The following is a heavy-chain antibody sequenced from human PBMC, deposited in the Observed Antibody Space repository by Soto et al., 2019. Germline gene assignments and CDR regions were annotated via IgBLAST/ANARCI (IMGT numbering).Heavy chain of an antibody. J-gene: IGHJ3*02. CDR2: ISAYNGNT. CDR3: WRGSGSYPTARAYDAFDI. V-gene: IGHV1-18*01. D-gene: IGHD3-10*01. Sequence: QVQLVQSGAEVKKPGASVKVSCKAPGYTFTSYGISWVRQAPGQGLEWMGWISAYNGNTNYAQKLQGRVTMPPDTSTSTAYMELRSLRSDDTAVYYCWRGSGSYPTARAYDAFDIWGQGTMVTVSS. CDR1: GYTFTSYG.